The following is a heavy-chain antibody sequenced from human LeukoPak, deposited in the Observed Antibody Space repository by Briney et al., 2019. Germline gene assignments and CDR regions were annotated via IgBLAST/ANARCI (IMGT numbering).Heavy chain of an antibody. D-gene: IGHD6-13*01. CDR2: FDPEDGET. V-gene: IGHV1-24*01. CDR1: GYTLTELS. CDR3: ATDFPLAAAITYAEYFQH. J-gene: IGHJ1*01. Sequence: ASVKVSCKVSGYTLTELSMHWVRQAPGKGLEWMGGFDPEDGETIYAQKVQGRVTMTEDTSTDTAYMELSSLRSEDTAVYYCATDFPLAAAITYAEYFQHWGQGTLVTVSS.